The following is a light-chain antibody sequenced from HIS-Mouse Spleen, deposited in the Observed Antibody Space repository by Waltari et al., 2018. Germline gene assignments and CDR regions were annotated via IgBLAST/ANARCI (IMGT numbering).Light chain of an antibody. CDR3: YSTDSSGNHRV. CDR2: EDS. V-gene: IGLV3-10*01. J-gene: IGLJ2*01. CDR1: ALPKKY. Sequence: SYELTQPPSVSVSPGQTARITCSGDALPKKYAYWYQQKSGQAPVLVIHEDSKRPSGHPWGFSGSSSGTMATLTIRGAQVEDEADYYCYSTDSSGNHRVFGGGTKLTVL.